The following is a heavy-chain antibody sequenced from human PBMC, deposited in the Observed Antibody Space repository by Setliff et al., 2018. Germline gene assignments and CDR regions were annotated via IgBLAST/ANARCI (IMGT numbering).Heavy chain of an antibody. CDR2: IYYSGNT. J-gene: IGHJ3*02. V-gene: IGHV4-61*08. Sequence: SETLSLTCTVSGVSTSSGDYYWSWIRQPPGKGLEWIGSIYYSGNTNYNPSLKSRVTISIDTSKNQFSLKLSSVTAADTAVYHCARGKTFFGAFIRAFDIWGQGRMVTVSS. CDR1: GVSTSSGDYY. D-gene: IGHD3-3*01. CDR3: ARGKTFFGAFIRAFDI.